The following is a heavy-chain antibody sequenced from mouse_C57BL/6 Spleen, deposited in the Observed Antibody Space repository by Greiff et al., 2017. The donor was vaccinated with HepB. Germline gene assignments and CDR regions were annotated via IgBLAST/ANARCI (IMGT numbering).Heavy chain of an antibody. CDR2: IDPEDGDT. Sequence: VQLQQSGAELVRPGASVKLSCTASGFNIKDYYMHWVKQRPEQGLEWIGRIDPEDGDTEYAPKFQGKATMTADTSSNTAYLQLSSLTSEDTAVYYCTTYYGSSLVFDYWGQGTTLTVSS. V-gene: IGHV14-1*01. D-gene: IGHD1-1*01. CDR3: TTYYGSSLVFDY. J-gene: IGHJ2*01. CDR1: GFNIKDYY.